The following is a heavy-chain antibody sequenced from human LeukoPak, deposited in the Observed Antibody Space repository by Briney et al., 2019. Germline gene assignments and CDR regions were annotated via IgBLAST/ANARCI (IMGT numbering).Heavy chain of an antibody. D-gene: IGHD3-10*01. CDR1: GDSISGGGDY. Sequence: PSETLSLTCSVSGDSISGGGDYWTWIRQHPEKGLEWIGYISGSGSTYYSPSLRSRVTVSADTPKNQFSLKLTSVTAADTAVFYCARVPIIRGVIEDWGQGTLVSVSS. V-gene: IGHV4-31*03. J-gene: IGHJ4*02. CDR3: ARVPIIRGVIED. CDR2: ISGSGST.